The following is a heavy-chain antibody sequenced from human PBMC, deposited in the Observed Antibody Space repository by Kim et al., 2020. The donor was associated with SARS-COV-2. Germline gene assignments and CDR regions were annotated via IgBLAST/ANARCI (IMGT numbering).Heavy chain of an antibody. Sequence: GGSLRLSCAASGFTVSSNYMSWVRQAPGKGLEWVSVIYRGGSTYDADSVKGRFTISRDNSKNTLYLQMNSLRAEETAVYYCASPTVTGHYGDWGQVTLVTVSS. CDR1: GFTVSSNY. D-gene: IGHD4-17*01. CDR3: ASPTVTGHYGD. J-gene: IGHJ4*02. V-gene: IGHV3-53*01. CDR2: IYRGGST.